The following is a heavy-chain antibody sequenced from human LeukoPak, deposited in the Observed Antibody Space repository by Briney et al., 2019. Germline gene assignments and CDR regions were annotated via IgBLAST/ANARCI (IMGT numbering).Heavy chain of an antibody. CDR1: GGSISRADYY. CDR3: ARDSDFWSGFYYFDY. D-gene: IGHD3-3*01. J-gene: IGHJ4*02. Sequence: SETLSLTCTVSGGSISRADYYWSWIRQPPGKGLEWIGYIYYSGSTYYNPSLKSRATISVDTSKNQFSLKLSSVTAADTAVYYCARDSDFWSGFYYFDYWGQGTLVTVSS. V-gene: IGHV4-30-4*08. CDR2: IYYSGST.